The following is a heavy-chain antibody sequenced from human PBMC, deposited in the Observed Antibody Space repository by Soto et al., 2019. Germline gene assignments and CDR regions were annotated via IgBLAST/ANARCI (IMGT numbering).Heavy chain of an antibody. CDR2: ISGSGGST. CDR3: ANRGYCTNGVCYDLYYYYYMDV. D-gene: IGHD2-8*01. Sequence: GGSLRLSCAASGFTFSSYAMSWVRQAPGKGLEWVSAISGSGGSTYYADSVKGRFTISRDNSKNTLYLQMNSLRAEDTAVYYCANRGYCTNGVCYDLYYYYYMDVWGKGTTVTVSS. J-gene: IGHJ6*03. V-gene: IGHV3-23*01. CDR1: GFTFSSYA.